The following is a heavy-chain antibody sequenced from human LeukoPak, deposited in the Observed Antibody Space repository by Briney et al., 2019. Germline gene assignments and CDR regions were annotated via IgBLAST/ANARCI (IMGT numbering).Heavy chain of an antibody. J-gene: IGHJ4*02. CDR1: GFTFSSYG. Sequence: PGGSLRLSCGASGFTFSSYGMHWVRQAPGKGLEWVAVVSYDGSNKHYADSVKGRFTISRDNSKNTLYLEMNSLRAEDTAVYYCAKSASGGYYFDYWGQGTLVTVSS. D-gene: IGHD1-26*01. CDR3: AKSASGGYYFDY. CDR2: VSYDGSNK. V-gene: IGHV3-30*18.